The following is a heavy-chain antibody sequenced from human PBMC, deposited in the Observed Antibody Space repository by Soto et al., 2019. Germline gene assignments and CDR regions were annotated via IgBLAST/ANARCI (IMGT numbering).Heavy chain of an antibody. CDR2: IYYSGTT. CDR3: ARHKGGYYSGVDV. V-gene: IGHV4-39*01. Sequence: PSETLSLTCTFSGGSISSNSYYCAWIRQPPGKGLEWIGNIYYSGTTYYNPSLKSRVTISVDTSKNQFSLKLSSVTAADTAVYYCARHKGGYYSGVDVWGQGTTVT. CDR1: GGSISSNSYY. D-gene: IGHD3-16*01. J-gene: IGHJ6*02.